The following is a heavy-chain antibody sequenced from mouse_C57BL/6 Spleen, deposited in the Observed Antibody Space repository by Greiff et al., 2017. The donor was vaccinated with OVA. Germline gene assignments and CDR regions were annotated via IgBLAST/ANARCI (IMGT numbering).Heavy chain of an antibody. CDR3: AREGLYDGYYSFDY. Sequence: VQLQQSGAELVRPGTSVKVSCKASGYAFTNYLIEWVKQRPGQGLEWIGVINPGSGGTTYNEKFKGKATLTADKSSSTAYMQLSSLTSEDSAVYYCAREGLYDGYYSFDYWGQGTTLTVSS. CDR2: INPGSGGT. J-gene: IGHJ2*01. V-gene: IGHV1-54*01. CDR1: GYAFTNYL. D-gene: IGHD2-3*01.